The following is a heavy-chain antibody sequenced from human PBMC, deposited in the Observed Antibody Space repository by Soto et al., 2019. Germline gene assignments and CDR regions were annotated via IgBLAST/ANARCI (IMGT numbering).Heavy chain of an antibody. D-gene: IGHD6-19*01. CDR2: IHYTGST. J-gene: IGHJ5*02. Sequence: QVQLQESGPGLVKPSETLSLTCTVSGGSISGHYWSWIRQPPGKGLEWLGYIHYTGSTNYNPSLRSRVTLTVDTSNNQFSQKLTSVTAADTAVYYCATGGWYNDRWGQGTLVTVSS. CDR1: GGSISGHY. V-gene: IGHV4-59*11. CDR3: ATGGWYNDR.